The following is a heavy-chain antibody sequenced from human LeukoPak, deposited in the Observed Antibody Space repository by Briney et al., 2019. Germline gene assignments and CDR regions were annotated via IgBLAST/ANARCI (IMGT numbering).Heavy chain of an antibody. J-gene: IGHJ6*03. D-gene: IGHD3-10*01. CDR3: ARSPMVRGVILKYYYYYYMDV. V-gene: IGHV4-39*01. CDR2: IYYSGST. CDR1: GGSISSSSYY. Sequence: SETLSLTCTVSGGSISSSSYYWGWIRQPPGKGLEWIGSIYYSGSTYYNPSLKSRVTISVDTSKNQFSLKLSSVTAADTAVYYCARSPMVRGVILKYYYYYYMDVWGKGTTVTISS.